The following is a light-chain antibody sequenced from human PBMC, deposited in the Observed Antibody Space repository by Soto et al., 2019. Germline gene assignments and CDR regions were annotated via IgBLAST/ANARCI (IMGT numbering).Light chain of an antibody. CDR1: QSVSSSY. CDR2: GAS. Sequence: EIVLTQSPGTLSLSPGERATLSCRASQSVSSSYLAWYQQKPGQAPRLLIYGASSRATGIPDRFSGSGSGTDFTLTISRLEPEDFAVYYCQQYGSSPPLYTLGQGTKLEIK. CDR3: QQYGSSPPLYT. J-gene: IGKJ2*01. V-gene: IGKV3-20*01.